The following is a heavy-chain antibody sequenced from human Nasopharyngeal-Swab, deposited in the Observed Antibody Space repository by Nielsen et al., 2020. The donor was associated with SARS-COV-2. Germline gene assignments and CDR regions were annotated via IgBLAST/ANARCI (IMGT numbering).Heavy chain of an antibody. V-gene: IGHV6-1*01. CDR2: TYYRSKWYN. CDR1: RDSVSRKSAA. Sequence: SQTLSLTCAISRDSVSRKSAAWNWIRQSPSRGLEWLGRTYYRSKWYNDYAVSVKSRITINPDTSKNQFSLQLNSVTPEDTAVYYCARGEDGGFDDAFDIWGQGTMVTVSS. CDR3: ARGEDGGFDDAFDI. D-gene: IGHD3-10*01. J-gene: IGHJ3*02.